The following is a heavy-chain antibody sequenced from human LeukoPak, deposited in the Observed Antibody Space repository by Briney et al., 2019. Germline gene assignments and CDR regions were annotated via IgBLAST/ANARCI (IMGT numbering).Heavy chain of an antibody. D-gene: IGHD1/OR15-1a*01. V-gene: IGHV3-7*05. CDR3: ARVNKSYYYYGMDV. Sequence: GGSLRLSCAASGFTFSIYAMHWVRQAPGKGLEWVANIKQDGSDKYYVHSVKGRFTISRANDKNALYLQMNSLRAEDTAVYYCARVNKSYYYYGMDVWGQGTTVTVSS. CDR1: GFTFSIYA. CDR2: IKQDGSDK. J-gene: IGHJ6*02.